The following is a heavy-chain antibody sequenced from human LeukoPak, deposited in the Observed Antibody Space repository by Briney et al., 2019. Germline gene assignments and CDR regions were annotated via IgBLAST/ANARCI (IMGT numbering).Heavy chain of an antibody. J-gene: IGHJ5*02. V-gene: IGHV4-34*01. D-gene: IGHD3-10*01. CDR3: ARGRITMVRGGYWFDP. CDR2: INHSGST. Sequence: LKPSETLSLTCAVYGGSFSGYYWSWIRQPPGKGLEWIGEINHSGSTNYNPSLKSRVTISVDTSKSQFSLKLSSVTAADTAVYYCARGRITMVRGGYWFDPWGQGTLVTVSS. CDR1: GGSFSGYY.